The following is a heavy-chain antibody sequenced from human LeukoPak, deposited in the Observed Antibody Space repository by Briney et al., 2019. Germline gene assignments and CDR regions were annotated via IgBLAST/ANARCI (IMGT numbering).Heavy chain of an antibody. Sequence: QPGGSLRLSCAASGFAFSSYNMNWVRQAPGKGLEWISYIGSSGSPTHYADSVGGRFTISRDNAKNSLYLQTNSLRDEDTAVSFCARRPYSDTSGRLSDVWGQGTTVTVSS. D-gene: IGHD3-22*01. CDR3: ARRPYSDTSGRLSDV. CDR2: IGSSGSPT. CDR1: GFAFSSYN. J-gene: IGHJ6*02. V-gene: IGHV3-48*02.